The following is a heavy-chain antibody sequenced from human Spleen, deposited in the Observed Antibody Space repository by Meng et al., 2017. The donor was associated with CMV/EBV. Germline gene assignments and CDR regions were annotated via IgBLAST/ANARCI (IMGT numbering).Heavy chain of an antibody. D-gene: IGHD1-7*01. Sequence: QGHLQQWGSGLLNPSATLSLTCACYGGSFVGYYWSCIRQPPGKGLELIGEINHSGSTNYNPSLKSRVTISVDTSKNQFSLKLCSLTAADTAVYYCARGPSITGTLDPWGQGTLVTVSS. CDR2: INHSGST. CDR1: GGSFVGYY. V-gene: IGHV4-34*01. J-gene: IGHJ5*02. CDR3: ARGPSITGTLDP.